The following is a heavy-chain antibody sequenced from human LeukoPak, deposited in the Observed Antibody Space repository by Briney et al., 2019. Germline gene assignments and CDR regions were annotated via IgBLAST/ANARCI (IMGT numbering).Heavy chain of an antibody. V-gene: IGHV3-53*05. CDR3: ARVESATTTANDY. D-gene: IGHD5-24*01. CDR1: GFTVSSNY. J-gene: IGHJ4*02. CDR2: IYSGGST. Sequence: PGGSLRLSCAASGFTVSSNYMSWVRQAPGKGLEWVSVIYSGGSTYYADSVKGRFTISRDNSKNTLYLQMNSLRSDDTAVYYCARVESATTTANDYWGQGTLVTVSP.